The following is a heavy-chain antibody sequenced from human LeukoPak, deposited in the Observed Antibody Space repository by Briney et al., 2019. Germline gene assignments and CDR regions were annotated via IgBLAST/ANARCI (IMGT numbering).Heavy chain of an antibody. V-gene: IGHV3-74*01. CDR1: GFTFSSYW. J-gene: IGHJ4*02. CDR3: ARDLTGDFDY. CDR2: INSDESST. Sequence: PGGSLRLSCAASGFTFSSYWMHWVRQAPGKGLVWVSHINSDESSTNYADSVKGRFTISRDNAKNTLYLQMNSLRAEDTAVYFCARDLTGDFDYWGQGTLVTVPS. D-gene: IGHD7-27*01.